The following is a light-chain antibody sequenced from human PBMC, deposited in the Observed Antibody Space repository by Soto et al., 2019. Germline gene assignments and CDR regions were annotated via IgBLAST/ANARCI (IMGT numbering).Light chain of an antibody. V-gene: IGKV3-11*01. CDR2: EAS. Sequence: EIVLTQSPATLSLSPGERATLSCRASQSVSSYLAWYQQKPGQAPRPLIYEASNRATAIPARFSGSGSGTDFTLTISSLEPEDFAVYYCQQRSNWPLFSFGPGTKVDIK. CDR1: QSVSSY. J-gene: IGKJ3*01. CDR3: QQRSNWPLFS.